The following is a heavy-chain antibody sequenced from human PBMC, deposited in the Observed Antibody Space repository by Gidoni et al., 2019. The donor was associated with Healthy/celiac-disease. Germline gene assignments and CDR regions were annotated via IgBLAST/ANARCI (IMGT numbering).Heavy chain of an antibody. CDR3: ARHTYYYDSSGYYYAGYFDY. J-gene: IGHJ4*02. CDR1: GGSISSNSYY. D-gene: IGHD3-22*01. Sequence: QLQLQESGPGLVKPSETLSLTCTVSGGSISSNSYYWGWVRQPPGKGLEWIGSIYYSESTYYNPSLKSRVTISVDTSKNQFSLKLSSVTAADTAVYYCARHTYYYDSSGYYYAGYFDYWGQGTLVTVSS. CDR2: IYYSEST. V-gene: IGHV4-39*01.